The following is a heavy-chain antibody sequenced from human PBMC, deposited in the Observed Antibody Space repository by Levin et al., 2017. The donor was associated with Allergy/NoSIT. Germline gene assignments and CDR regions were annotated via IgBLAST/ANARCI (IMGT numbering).Heavy chain of an antibody. CDR1: GFTFSSYA. Sequence: GGSLRLSCAASGFTFSSYAMHWVRQAPGKGLEWVAVISYDGSNKYYADSVKGRFTISRDNSKNTLYLQMNSLRAEDTAVYYCAREKVGQQLVPNYYYYGMDVWGQGTTVTVSS. CDR3: AREKVGQQLVPNYYYYGMDV. CDR2: ISYDGSNK. V-gene: IGHV3-30*04. D-gene: IGHD6-13*01. J-gene: IGHJ6*02.